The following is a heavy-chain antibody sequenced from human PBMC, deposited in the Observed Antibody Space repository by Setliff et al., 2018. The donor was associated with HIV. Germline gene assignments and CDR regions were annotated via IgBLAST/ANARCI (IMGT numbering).Heavy chain of an antibody. D-gene: IGHD5-18*01. CDR1: GDFFSSDYY. CDR2: IHSYGST. J-gene: IGHJ4*02. V-gene: IGHV4-59*01. Sequence: SETLSLTCTVSGDFFSSDYYWGWIRQSPGKRLEWIGYIHSYGSTDYNPSLESRVTISVDTSKNQLSLKLRSVAAADTAVYYCARGGYRDGYDYWGQGTLVTVSS. CDR3: ARGGYRDGYDY.